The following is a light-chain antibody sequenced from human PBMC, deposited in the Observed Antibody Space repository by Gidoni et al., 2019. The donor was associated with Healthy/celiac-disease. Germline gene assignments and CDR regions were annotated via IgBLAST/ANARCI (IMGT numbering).Light chain of an antibody. J-gene: IGKJ1*01. Sequence: DIQMTQSPSSLSASVGDRVTITCRASQRISSYLNWYQQKPGKALKLLIYAASSLQSGVPSRFSGSGSWTDFTLTISSLQPEDFATYYCQQSYSTPRTFGQGTKVEIK. CDR3: QQSYSTPRT. CDR2: AAS. V-gene: IGKV1-39*01. CDR1: QRISSY.